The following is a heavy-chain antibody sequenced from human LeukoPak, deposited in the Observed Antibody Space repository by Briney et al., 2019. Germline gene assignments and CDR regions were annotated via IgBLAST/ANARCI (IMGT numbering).Heavy chain of an antibody. CDR1: GFTFNSYV. Sequence: GGSLRLSCAASGFTFNSYVMHWVRQAPGKGLEWVAFIHYDGSNNYYADSVKGRFTISRDNSKNTLYLQMNTLRADDTAVYYCAKDHGSSDWYYFDYWGQGTLVTVSS. J-gene: IGHJ4*02. CDR2: IHYDGSNN. D-gene: IGHD6-13*01. CDR3: AKDHGSSDWYYFDY. V-gene: IGHV3-30*02.